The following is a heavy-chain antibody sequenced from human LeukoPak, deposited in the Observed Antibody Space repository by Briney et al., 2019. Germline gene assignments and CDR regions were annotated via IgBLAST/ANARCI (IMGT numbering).Heavy chain of an antibody. CDR3: ATVRSYGDYPFDY. Sequence: ASVKVSCKASGYTFTSYYMHWVRQAPGQGLEWMGWINPNSGGTNYAQKFQGRVTMTRDTSISTAYMELSRLRSDDTAVYYCATVRSYGDYPFDYWGQGTLVTVSS. D-gene: IGHD4-17*01. J-gene: IGHJ4*02. V-gene: IGHV1-2*02. CDR1: GYTFTSYY. CDR2: INPNSGGT.